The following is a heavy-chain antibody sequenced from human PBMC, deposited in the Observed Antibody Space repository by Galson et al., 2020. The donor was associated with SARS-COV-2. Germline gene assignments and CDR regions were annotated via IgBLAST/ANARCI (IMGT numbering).Heavy chain of an antibody. J-gene: IGHJ4*02. CDR2: IHPSGGGT. Sequence: ASVKVSCTASGYTFTSYYIHWVRQAPGQGLEWMGIIHPSGGGTTYAQKFQGRVTMTRDTSTSTVYMELSSLRSEDTAVYYCARDSQGGNDYNYLLFWGQGTLVTVSS. CDR1: GYTFTSYY. V-gene: IGHV1-46*01. D-gene: IGHD4-4*01. CDR3: ARDSQGGNDYNYLLF.